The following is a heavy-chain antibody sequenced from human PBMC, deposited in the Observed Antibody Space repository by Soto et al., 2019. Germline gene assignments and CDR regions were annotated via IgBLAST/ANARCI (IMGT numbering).Heavy chain of an antibody. V-gene: IGHV3-23*01. J-gene: IGHJ4*02. Sequence: EVQLLESGGGLVQPGGSLRLSCAASGFTFSNYAMSWVRQTPGKGLEWVSTISGGGCNTYYPDSVKGRFTISRDNSKDTVYLQMNSLRAEDTDIYYCATERLGRGADYWGQGALVTVTS. CDR1: GFTFSNYA. CDR2: ISGGGCNT. CDR3: ATERLGRGADY.